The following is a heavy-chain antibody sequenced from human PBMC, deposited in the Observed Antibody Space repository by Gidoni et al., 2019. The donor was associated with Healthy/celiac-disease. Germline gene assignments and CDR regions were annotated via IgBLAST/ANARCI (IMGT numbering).Heavy chain of an antibody. CDR3: ARGGSSGWSPLDYFDY. CDR1: GGTFSSYA. Sequence: QVQLVQSGAEVTKPGSSVKVSCKASGGTFSSYAISWVRQAPGQGLEWMGGIIPIFGTANYAQKFQGRVTITADKSTSTAYMELSSLRSEDTAVYYCARGGSSGWSPLDYFDYWGQGTLVTVSS. CDR2: IIPIFGTA. D-gene: IGHD6-19*01. J-gene: IGHJ4*02. V-gene: IGHV1-69*06.